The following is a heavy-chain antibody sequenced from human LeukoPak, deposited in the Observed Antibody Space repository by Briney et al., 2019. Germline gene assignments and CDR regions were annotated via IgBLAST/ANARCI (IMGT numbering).Heavy chain of an antibody. V-gene: IGHV1-69*13. Sequence: SVKVSCKASGGTFSSYAISWVRQAPGQGLEWMGGIIPIFGTANYAQKFQGRVTITADESTSTAYMELSSLRSEDTAVYYCARDSGIAAGTGEVHDWFDPWGQGTLVTVSS. CDR1: GGTFSSYA. CDR3: ARDSGIAAGTGEVHDWFDP. D-gene: IGHD6-13*01. J-gene: IGHJ5*02. CDR2: IIPIFGTA.